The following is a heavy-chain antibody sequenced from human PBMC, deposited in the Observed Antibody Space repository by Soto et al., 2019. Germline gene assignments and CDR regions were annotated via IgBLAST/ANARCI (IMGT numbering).Heavy chain of an antibody. CDR3: ATTPGWYLLQYFDS. CDR1: GFSFSDYG. J-gene: IGHJ4*02. CDR2: ISYDGSDE. V-gene: IGHV3-30*03. D-gene: IGHD2-15*01. Sequence: QVQLVESGGGVVHPGGSLRLSCAASGFSFSDYGMHWVRQAPGKGLEWVAVISYDGSDESYAESVKGRFTISRDNSKNTLYLQMSSLRAEDTAVYYCATTPGWYLLQYFDSWGQGALVTVSS.